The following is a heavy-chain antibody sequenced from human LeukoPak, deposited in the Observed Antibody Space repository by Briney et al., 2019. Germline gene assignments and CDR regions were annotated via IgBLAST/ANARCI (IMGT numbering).Heavy chain of an antibody. V-gene: IGHV4-30-2*01. CDR1: GGSISSGGYS. J-gene: IGHJ5*02. D-gene: IGHD2-15*01. CDR2: IYHSGST. CDR3: ARPFHCSGGSCYSA. Sequence: SQTLSLTCAVSGGSISSGGYSWSWIRQPPGKGLEWIGYIYHSGSTYYNPSLKSRVTISVDRSKNQFSLKLSSVTAADTAVYYCARPFHCSGGSCYSAWGQGTLVTVSS.